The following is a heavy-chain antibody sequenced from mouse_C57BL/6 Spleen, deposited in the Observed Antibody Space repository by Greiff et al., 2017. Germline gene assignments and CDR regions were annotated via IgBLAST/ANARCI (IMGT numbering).Heavy chain of an antibody. Sequence: EVQLQQSGPVLVKPGASVKMSCKASGYTFTDYYMNWVKQSHGKSLEWIGVINPYNGGTSYNQKFKGKATLTVDKSSSTAYMELNSLTSEDSAVYYCARSIYGSSPYWYFDVWGTGTTVTVSS. CDR3: ARSIYGSSPYWYFDV. V-gene: IGHV1-19*01. D-gene: IGHD1-1*01. CDR2: INPYNGGT. J-gene: IGHJ1*03. CDR1: GYTFTDYY.